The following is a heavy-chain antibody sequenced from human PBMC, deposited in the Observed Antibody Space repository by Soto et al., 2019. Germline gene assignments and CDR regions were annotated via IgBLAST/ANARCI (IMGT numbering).Heavy chain of an antibody. J-gene: IGHJ6*02. V-gene: IGHV4-34*01. D-gene: IGHD2-21*02. CDR3: ARARHIVVVTAPYYYYGMDV. CDR1: GGSFSGYY. CDR2: INHSGST. Sequence: QVQLQQWGAGLLKPSETLSLTCAVYGGSFSGYYWSWIRQPPGKGLEWIGEINHSGSTNYNPSLKSRVTISVDTSKNQFSLKLSCVTAADTAVYYCARARHIVVVTAPYYYYGMDVWGQGTTVTVSS.